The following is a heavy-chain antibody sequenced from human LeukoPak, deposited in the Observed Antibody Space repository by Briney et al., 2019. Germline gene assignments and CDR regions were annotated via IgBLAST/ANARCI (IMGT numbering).Heavy chain of an antibody. Sequence: PSETLSLTCTVSGGSISSNYWSWIRQPPGKGLEWIGYIYYNGDTNYNPSLESRVTISVDTSKNQFSLRLISVTAADTAVYYCARPSLGYCSGVTCSYSYYYGMDVWGQGTTVTVSS. J-gene: IGHJ6*02. CDR3: ARPSLGYCSGVTCSYSYYYGMDV. CDR2: IYYNGDT. CDR1: GGSISSNY. V-gene: IGHV4-59*08. D-gene: IGHD2-15*01.